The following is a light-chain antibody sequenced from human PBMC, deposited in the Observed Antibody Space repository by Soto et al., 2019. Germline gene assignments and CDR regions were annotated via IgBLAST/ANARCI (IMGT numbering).Light chain of an antibody. Sequence: EIVLTQSPGTLSLSPGERATLSCRASQSVSYYLAWYQQKPGQAPRLLIYDASSRATGVPDRFSGSGSGTDFTLTISILEPEDFAIYYCQQRSSWPLTFGQGTRLEIK. CDR3: QQRSSWPLT. J-gene: IGKJ5*01. V-gene: IGKV3D-20*02. CDR1: QSVSYY. CDR2: DAS.